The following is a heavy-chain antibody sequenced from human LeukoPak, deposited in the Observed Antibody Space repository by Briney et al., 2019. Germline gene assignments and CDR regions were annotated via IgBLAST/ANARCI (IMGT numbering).Heavy chain of an antibody. J-gene: IGHJ4*02. Sequence: GGSLRLSCAASGFTFSSYGMHWVRQAPGKGLEWVAFIRHEGSNKYYADSVKGRFTISRDNSKNTLYLQMNSLRAEDTAVYYCAKDGEGYCGSISCLGVDYWGQGTLVTVSS. D-gene: IGHD2-2*01. CDR1: GFTFSSYG. V-gene: IGHV3-30*02. CDR3: AKDGEGYCGSISCLGVDY. CDR2: IRHEGSNK.